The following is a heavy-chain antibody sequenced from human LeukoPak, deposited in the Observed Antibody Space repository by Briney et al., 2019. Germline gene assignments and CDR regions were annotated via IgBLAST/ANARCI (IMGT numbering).Heavy chain of an antibody. J-gene: IGHJ4*02. V-gene: IGHV4-59*12. CDR2: IYYSGST. Sequence: PSETLSLTCTVSGGSISNYYWSWIRQPPGKGLEWIGYIYYSGSTNYNPSLKSRVTISVDTSKNQFSLELSSVTAADTAVYYCARGGWGGSYGDYWGQGTLVTVSS. D-gene: IGHD3-16*01. CDR1: GGSISNYY. CDR3: ARGGWGGSYGDY.